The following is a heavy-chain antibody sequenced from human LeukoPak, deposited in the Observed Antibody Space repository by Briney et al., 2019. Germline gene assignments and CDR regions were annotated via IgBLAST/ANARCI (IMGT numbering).Heavy chain of an antibody. CDR1: VGPISGYY. Sequence: SETLSLTCIVSVGPISGYYWSWIRQPPGKGLEWMGYIYYSGSTNYNPSLKSRVTISVDTSKNQFSLKLSSVTAADTAVYYCARLGLGDEACWFDPWGQGTLVTVSS. CDR2: IYYSGST. D-gene: IGHD3-10*01. CDR3: ARLGLGDEACWFDP. J-gene: IGHJ5*02. V-gene: IGHV4-59*08.